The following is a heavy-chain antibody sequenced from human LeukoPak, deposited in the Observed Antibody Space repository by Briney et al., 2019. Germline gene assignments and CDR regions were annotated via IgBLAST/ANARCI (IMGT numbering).Heavy chain of an antibody. V-gene: IGHV1-24*01. CDR3: ATSLVGATTLRDNDAFDI. CDR2: FDPEDGET. J-gene: IGHJ3*02. D-gene: IGHD1-26*01. Sequence: ASVKVSCKVSGYTLTELSMHWVRQAPGKGLEWMGGFDPEDGETIYAQKFQGRVTMTEDTSTDTAYMELSSLRSEDTAVYYCATSLVGATTLRDNDAFDIWGQGTMVTVSS. CDR1: GYTLTELS.